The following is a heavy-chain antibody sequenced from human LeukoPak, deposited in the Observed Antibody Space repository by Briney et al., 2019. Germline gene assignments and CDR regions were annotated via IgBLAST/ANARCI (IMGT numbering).Heavy chain of an antibody. CDR3: AKRPKLTRWYFDL. J-gene: IGHJ2*01. CDR1: GFTFSSYS. D-gene: IGHD4/OR15-4a*01. Sequence: GGSLRLSCAASGFTFSSYSMNWVRQAPGKGLEWVSAISGSGGSTYYADSVKGRFTISRDNSKNTLYLQMNSLRAEDTAVYYCAKRPKLTRWYFDLWGRGTLVTVSS. V-gene: IGHV3-23*01. CDR2: ISGSGGST.